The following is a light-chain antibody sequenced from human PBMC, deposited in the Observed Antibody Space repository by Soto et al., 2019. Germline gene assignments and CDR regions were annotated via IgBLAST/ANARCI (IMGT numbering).Light chain of an antibody. Sequence: DIQMTPTPSTPSAPIGDRVTITCRASQSINNWLAWYQQKPGKAPKLLVYGASTLQSGVPSRFSGSGSGADFTLTISSLQPEDSATYYCQLSHTTLTFGQGTRLENK. CDR3: QLSHTTLT. V-gene: IGKV1-5*01. J-gene: IGKJ5*01. CDR2: GAS. CDR1: QSINNW.